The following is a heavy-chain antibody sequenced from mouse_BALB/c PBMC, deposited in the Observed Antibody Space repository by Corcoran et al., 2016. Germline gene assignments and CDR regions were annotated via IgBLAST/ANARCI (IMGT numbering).Heavy chain of an antibody. D-gene: IGHD1-1*01. V-gene: IGHV1-15*01. J-gene: IGHJ1*01. CDR3: TRRALTGRYFDV. Sequence: QVQLQQSGAELVRPGASVTLSCKASGYTFTDYEMHWVKQTPVHGLEWIGAIDPETGGTAYNQKFKGKATLTADKSSSTAYMELRSLTSEDSAVYYCTRRALTGRYFDVWGAGTTVTVSS. CDR1: GYTFTDYE. CDR2: IDPETGGT.